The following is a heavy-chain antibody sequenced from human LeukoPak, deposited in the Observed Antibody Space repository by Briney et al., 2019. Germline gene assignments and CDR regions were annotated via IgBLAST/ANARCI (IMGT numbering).Heavy chain of an antibody. Sequence: PSETLSLTCAVSGGSFSGDYWSWVREPPREGGEWMGEINHSGTTNYTPSPKSRVTISVDTSKSQSSLRLNSVTAADTATYYFARAEDCNNLGLLGYWGQGTRVIVS. D-gene: IGHD5-24*01. CDR3: ARAEDCNNLGLLGY. J-gene: IGHJ4*02. CDR1: GGSFSGDY. V-gene: IGHV4-34*01. CDR2: INHSGTT.